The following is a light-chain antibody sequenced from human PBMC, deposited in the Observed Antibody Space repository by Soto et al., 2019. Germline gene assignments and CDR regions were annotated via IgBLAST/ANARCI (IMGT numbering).Light chain of an antibody. CDR2: EVS. V-gene: IGLV2-14*01. J-gene: IGLJ1*01. CDR3: TSYTSTSTYV. CDR1: RSDVCGHNY. Sequence: QSALTQPASVSGSPGQSITISCTGTRSDVCGHNYVSWYQLHPGKAPKLMIYEVSNRPSGVSNRFSGSKSGNTASLTISWLLAEDEADYYCTSYTSTSTYVFGSGTKLTVL.